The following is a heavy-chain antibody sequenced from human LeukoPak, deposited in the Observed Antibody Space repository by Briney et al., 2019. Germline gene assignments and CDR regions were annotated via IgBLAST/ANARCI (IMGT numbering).Heavy chain of an antibody. J-gene: IGHJ4*02. CDR2: LYIGRET. CDR3: ARESRVLIGDGYYLDS. D-gene: IGHD3-3*01. CDR1: DVSISNYY. Sequence: SETLSLTCTVSDVSISNYYWTWIRQPAGKGLEWIGRLYIGRETDYNPSLKSRVTMSVGTSNGQFSLRLTSVTAADTATYSCARESRVLIGDGYYLDSWGPGTLITVSS. V-gene: IGHV4-4*07.